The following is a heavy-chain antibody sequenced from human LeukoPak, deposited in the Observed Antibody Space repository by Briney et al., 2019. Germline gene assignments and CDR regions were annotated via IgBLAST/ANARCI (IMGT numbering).Heavy chain of an antibody. Sequence: SETLSLTCTVSGGSISSSSYYWGWIRQPPGKGLEWIGSIYYSGSTYYNPSLKSRVTISVDTSKNQFSLKLSSVTAADTAAYYCARVPYYYGSGSPSGYMDVWGKGTTVTVSS. V-gene: IGHV4-39*07. CDR2: IYYSGST. J-gene: IGHJ6*03. CDR1: GGSISSSSYY. D-gene: IGHD3-10*01. CDR3: ARVPYYYGSGSPSGYMDV.